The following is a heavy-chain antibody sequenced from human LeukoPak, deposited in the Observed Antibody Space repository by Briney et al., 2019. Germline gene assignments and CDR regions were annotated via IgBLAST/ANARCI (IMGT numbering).Heavy chain of an antibody. CDR2: ISSSSSYI. V-gene: IGHV3-21*04. CDR1: GFTFSSYS. D-gene: IGHD4-17*01. Sequence: GGSLRLSCAASGFTFSSYSMNWVRQAPGKGLEWVSSISSSSSYIYYADSVRGRFTIYRDNSKNTLYLQMNSLRGEDTAVYYCGKDPNGDYVGAFDFQRWGQGTLVTVSS. CDR3: GKDPNGDYVGAFDFQR. J-gene: IGHJ1*01.